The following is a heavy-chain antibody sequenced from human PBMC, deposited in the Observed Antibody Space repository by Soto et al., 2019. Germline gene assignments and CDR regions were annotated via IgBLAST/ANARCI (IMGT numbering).Heavy chain of an antibody. D-gene: IGHD3-9*01. V-gene: IGHV4-30-2*01. CDR2: IYHGGST. CDR3: ARGGNYDILTGYYKSPYYYSYGMDV. J-gene: IGHJ6*02. CDR1: GGSISSGGYS. Sequence: SETLSLTCAVSGGSISSGGYSWSWIRQPPGKGLEWIGYIYHGGSTYYNPSLKSRVTISVDRSKNQFSLKLSSVTAADTAVYYCARGGNYDILTGYYKSPYYYSYGMDVWGQGTTVTVSS.